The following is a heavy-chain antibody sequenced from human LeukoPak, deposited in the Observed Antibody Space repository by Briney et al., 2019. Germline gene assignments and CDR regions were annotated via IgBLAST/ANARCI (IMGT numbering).Heavy chain of an antibody. V-gene: IGHV3-21*01. CDR3: ARDGPNDYGGNDLFDY. CDR2: ISSSSSYI. Sequence: GGSLRLSCAASGFTFSSYSVNWVRQAPGKGLEWVSSISSSSSYIYYADSVKGRFTISRDNAKNSLYLQMNSLRAEDTAVYYCARDGPNDYGGNDLFDYWGQGTLVTVSS. J-gene: IGHJ4*02. D-gene: IGHD4-23*01. CDR1: GFTFSSYS.